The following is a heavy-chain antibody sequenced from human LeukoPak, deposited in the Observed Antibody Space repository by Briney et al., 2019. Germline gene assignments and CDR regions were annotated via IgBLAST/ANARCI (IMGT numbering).Heavy chain of an antibody. V-gene: IGHV1-69*13. CDR1: AGTFSSYA. D-gene: IGHD3-22*01. J-gene: IGHJ4*02. CDR2: IIPIFGTA. Sequence: ASVKVSCKASAGTFSSYAISWVRQAPGQGLEWMGGIIPIFGTANYAQKFQGRVTITADESTSTAYMELSSLRSEDTAVYYCASHYYDSSGYYYGFDYWGQGTLVTVSS. CDR3: ASHYYDSSGYYYGFDY.